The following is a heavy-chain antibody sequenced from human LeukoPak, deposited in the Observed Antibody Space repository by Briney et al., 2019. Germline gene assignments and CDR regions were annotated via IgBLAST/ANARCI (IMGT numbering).Heavy chain of an antibody. Sequence: GRSLRLSCAASGFTFSSYGMHWVRQAPGKGLEWVANIKQDGSEKYYVDSVKGRFTISRDNAKNSLYLQMNSLRAEDTAVYYCARGGWYSSSWWAGDYFDYWGQGTLVTVSS. J-gene: IGHJ4*02. CDR3: ARGGWYSSSWWAGDYFDY. V-gene: IGHV3-7*01. CDR2: IKQDGSEK. D-gene: IGHD6-13*01. CDR1: GFTFSSYG.